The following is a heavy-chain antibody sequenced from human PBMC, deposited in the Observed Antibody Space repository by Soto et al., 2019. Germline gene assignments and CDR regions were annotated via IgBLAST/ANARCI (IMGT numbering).Heavy chain of an antibody. CDR1: GGFIGSYH. CDR3: ARGGVDYYDSSGYYFSPYYFDY. V-gene: IGHV4-59*12. J-gene: IGHJ4*02. CDR2: AYSNGGT. D-gene: IGHD3-22*01. Sequence: SETLSLTCTVSGGFIGSYHWSWFRLPPGKGLEWIGYAYSNGGTSYNPSLKSRITISIDASKSQFSLKVNSVTAADTAVYYCARGGVDYYDSSGYYFSPYYFDYWGQGTLVTVSS.